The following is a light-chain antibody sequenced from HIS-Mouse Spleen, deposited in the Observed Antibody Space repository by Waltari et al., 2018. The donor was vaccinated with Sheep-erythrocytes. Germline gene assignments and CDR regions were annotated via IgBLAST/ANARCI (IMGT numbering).Light chain of an antibody. CDR1: QGISSY. CDR2: AAS. V-gene: IGKV1-8*01. CDR3: MQALQTPLT. J-gene: IGKJ2*01. Sequence: AIRMTQSPSSLSASTGDRVTITCRASQGISSYLAWYQQKPGKAPKLLIYAASTLQSGVPSRFSGSGSGTDFTLKISRVEAEDVGVYYCMQALQTPLTFGQGTKLEIK.